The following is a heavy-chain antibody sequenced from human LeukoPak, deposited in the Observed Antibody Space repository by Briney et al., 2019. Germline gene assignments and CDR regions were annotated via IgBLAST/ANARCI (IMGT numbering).Heavy chain of an antibody. CDR2: IYSGDST. CDR1: GFNASTNY. Sequence: GGSLRLSCAASGFNASTNYMSWVRQAPGKGLEWVSVIYSGDSTYYADSVKGRFTISRDNSKNTLYLQMNSLRAEDTAVYYCARGGGEGGYAWGYWGQGTLLTVSS. V-gene: IGHV3-66*01. CDR3: ARGGGEGGYAWGY. D-gene: IGHD5-12*01. J-gene: IGHJ4*02.